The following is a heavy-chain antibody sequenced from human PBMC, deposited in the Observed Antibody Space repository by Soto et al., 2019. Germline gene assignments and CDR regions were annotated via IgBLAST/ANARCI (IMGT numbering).Heavy chain of an antibody. Sequence: DVQLVQSGGGLVQPGGSLKLSCAASGFTFSGSTVHWVRQASGEGLQWVGRIRSKANDYATTYIASVKGRFTISRDDSLNTAYLQMIYLKTEDTAVYYCTAVYCTGGTCYSGFFQHWAQGALVTVSS. CDR2: IRSKANDYAT. J-gene: IGHJ1*01. CDR1: GFTFSGST. V-gene: IGHV3-73*02. CDR3: TAVYCTGGTCYSGFFQH. D-gene: IGHD2-15*01.